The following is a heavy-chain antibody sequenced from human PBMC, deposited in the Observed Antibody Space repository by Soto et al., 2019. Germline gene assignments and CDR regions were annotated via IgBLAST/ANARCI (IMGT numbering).Heavy chain of an antibody. Sequence: QVQLQESGPGLVKPSETLSLTCTVSGGSISSYYWSWIRQPPGKGLEWIGYIYYSGSTNYNPSLKSRVTISVDTSKNQFSLKLSSVTAADTAVYYCARTSGRYSYGYAFDIWGQGTMVTVSS. CDR3: ARTSGRYSYGYAFDI. D-gene: IGHD5-18*01. CDR1: GGSISSYY. CDR2: IYYSGST. J-gene: IGHJ3*02. V-gene: IGHV4-59*01.